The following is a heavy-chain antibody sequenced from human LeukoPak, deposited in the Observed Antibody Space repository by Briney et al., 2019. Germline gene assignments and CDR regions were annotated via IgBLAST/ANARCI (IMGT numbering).Heavy chain of an antibody. CDR1: GYTFTGYY. J-gene: IGHJ4*02. CDR2: INPNSGGT. V-gene: IGHV1-2*06. CDR3: ARERDKKYYYDSSGYYVLFY. Sequence: ASVKVSCKASGYTFTGYYMHWVRQAPGQGLEWMGRINPNSGGTNYAQKLQGRVTMTRDTSISTAYMELSRLRSDDTAVYYCARERDKKYYYDSSGYYVLFYWGQGTLVTVSS. D-gene: IGHD3-22*01.